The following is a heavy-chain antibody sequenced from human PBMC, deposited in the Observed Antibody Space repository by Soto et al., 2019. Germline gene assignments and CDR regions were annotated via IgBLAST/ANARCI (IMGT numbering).Heavy chain of an antibody. D-gene: IGHD2-2*01. Sequence: GSLRLSCAASGFTFSSYEMNWVRQAPGKTLEWVSYISSAGDSSYYADSVKSRFTISRDNAKNSLYLQMNSLRVEDTAVYYCARVYCSTTTCHVQAFDSWGQGTLVTVSS. CDR3: ARVYCSTTTCHVQAFDS. J-gene: IGHJ4*02. CDR1: GFTFSSYE. CDR2: ISSAGDSS. V-gene: IGHV3-48*03.